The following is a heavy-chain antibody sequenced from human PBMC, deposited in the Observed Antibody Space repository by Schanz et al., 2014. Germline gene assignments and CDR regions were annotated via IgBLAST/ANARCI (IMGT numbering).Heavy chain of an antibody. V-gene: IGHV3-23*01. Sequence: EVQLLESGGGLVEPGGSLRLSCAASGFTFSSYAMSWVRQAPGKGLEWVSAISGGGGTTYYADSVKGRFTISRDNSKNTLYLQMNSLRAEDTAVYYCAKSQGSSFDSWGQGTLVTVSS. CDR1: GFTFSSYA. J-gene: IGHJ4*02. CDR3: AKSQGSSFDS. D-gene: IGHD6-13*01. CDR2: ISGGGGTT.